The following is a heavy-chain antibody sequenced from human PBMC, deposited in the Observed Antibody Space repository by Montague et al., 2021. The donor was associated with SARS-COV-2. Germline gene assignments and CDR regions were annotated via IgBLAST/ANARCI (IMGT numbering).Heavy chain of an antibody. CDR2: IRIKAYSYTI. Sequence: SLRLSCAVSGFTFSGYNMDWVRQAPGKGLEWVALIRIKAYSYTIEYAASVKGRFTISRADSQNSLYLQMNSLKTDDTAVYYCAREYYFGMDVWGQGTAVTVSS. J-gene: IGHJ6*02. CDR3: AREYYFGMDV. V-gene: IGHV3-72*01. CDR1: GFTFSGYN.